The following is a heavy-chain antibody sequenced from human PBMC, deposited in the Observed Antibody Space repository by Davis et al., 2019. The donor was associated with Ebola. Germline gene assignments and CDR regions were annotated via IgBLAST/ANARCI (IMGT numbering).Heavy chain of an antibody. D-gene: IGHD6-13*01. CDR1: GGSISSYY. V-gene: IGHV4-59*06. CDR2: IYYSGST. J-gene: IGHJ6*04. CDR3: ARVQQQLDERYYYYGMDV. Sequence: SETLSLTCTVSGGSISSYYWSWIRQHPGKGLEWIGYIYYSGSTYYNPSLKSRVTISVDTSKNQFSLKLSSVTAADTAVYYCARVQQQLDERYYYYGMDVWGKGTTVTVSS.